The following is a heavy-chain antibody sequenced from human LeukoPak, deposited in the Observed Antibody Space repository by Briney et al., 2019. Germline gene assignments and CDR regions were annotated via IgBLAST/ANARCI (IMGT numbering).Heavy chain of an antibody. CDR3: AKDVTTGTTVVAYYFDY. CDR2: ISGSGGST. CDR1: GFTFSSYA. D-gene: IGHD1-1*01. J-gene: IGHJ4*02. Sequence: PGGSLRLSCAASGFTFSSYAMSWVRQAPGKGLEWVSAISGSGGSTYYADSVKGRFTISRDNSKNTLYLQMNSLRAEDTAVYYCAKDVTTGTTVVAYYFDYWGQGTLVTVSS. V-gene: IGHV3-23*01.